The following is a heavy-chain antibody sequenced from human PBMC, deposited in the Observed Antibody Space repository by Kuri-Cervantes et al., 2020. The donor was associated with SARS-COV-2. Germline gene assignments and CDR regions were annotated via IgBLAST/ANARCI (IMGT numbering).Heavy chain of an antibody. J-gene: IGHJ3*02. V-gene: IGHV1-2*02. Sequence: ASVKVSCKASGYTFTGYYMHWVRQAPGQGLEWMGWINPNSGGTNYAQKFQGRVTMTRDTSISTAYMELSRLRSDDTAVYYCATPSYYGSGGSYDAFDIWGQGTMVTVSS. CDR2: INPNSGGT. D-gene: IGHD3-22*01. CDR3: ATPSYYGSGGSYDAFDI. CDR1: GYTFTGYY.